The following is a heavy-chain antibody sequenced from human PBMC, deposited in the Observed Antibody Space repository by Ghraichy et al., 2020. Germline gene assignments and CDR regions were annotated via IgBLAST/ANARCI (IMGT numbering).Heavy chain of an antibody. V-gene: IGHV1-69*13. CDR3: ARDVTYYDFWSGYYQRYYYYGMDV. J-gene: IGHJ6*02. CDR1: GGTFSSYA. CDR2: IIPIFGTA. Sequence: SVKVSCKASGGTFSSYAISWVRQAPGQGLEWMGGIIPIFGTANYTQKFQGRVTITADESTSTAYMELSSLRSEDTAVYYCARDVTYYDFWSGYYQRYYYYGMDVWGQGTTATVSS. D-gene: IGHD3-3*01.